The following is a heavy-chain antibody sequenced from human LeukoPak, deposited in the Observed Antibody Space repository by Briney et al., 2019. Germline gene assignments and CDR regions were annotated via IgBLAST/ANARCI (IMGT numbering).Heavy chain of an antibody. CDR1: GYSFTSYW. CDR2: IYPGDSDT. J-gene: IGHJ4*02. Sequence: GESLKISCKGSGYSFTSYWIGWVRQMPGKGLEWMGIIYPGDSDTRYSPSFQGQVTISADKSISTAYLQWSSLKASDTAMYYCARRPLYRSGGSCSNFDYWGQGTLVTVSS. CDR3: ARRPLYRSGGSCSNFDY. D-gene: IGHD2-15*01. V-gene: IGHV5-51*01.